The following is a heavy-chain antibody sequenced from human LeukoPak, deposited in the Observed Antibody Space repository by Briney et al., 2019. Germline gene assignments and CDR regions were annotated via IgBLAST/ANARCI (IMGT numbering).Heavy chain of an antibody. CDR3: ARRYGYYYYYIDV. Sequence: SETLSLTCAVSGGSFSSYYWTWIRQPPGKGLEWIGEINHSETTHYNPSLKSRVTISVDTSKHQFSLKLSSVTAADTAVYYCARRYGYYYYYIDVWGKGTTVTVSS. D-gene: IGHD5-18*01. CDR2: INHSETT. V-gene: IGHV4-34*01. CDR1: GGSFSSYY. J-gene: IGHJ6*03.